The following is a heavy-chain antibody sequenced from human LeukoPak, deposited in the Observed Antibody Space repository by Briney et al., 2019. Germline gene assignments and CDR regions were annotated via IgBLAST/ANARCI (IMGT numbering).Heavy chain of an antibody. J-gene: IGHJ4*02. CDR1: GFTFSSYG. CDR3: AKGGIAVAGTSAD. V-gene: IGHV3-30*18. D-gene: IGHD6-19*01. CDR2: ISYDGSNK. Sequence: PGRSLRLSCAASGFTFSSYGMHWVRQAPGKGLEWVAVISYDGSNKYYADSVKGRFTISRDNSKNTLYLQMNSLRAEDTAVYYCAKGGIAVAGTSADWGQGTLVTVSS.